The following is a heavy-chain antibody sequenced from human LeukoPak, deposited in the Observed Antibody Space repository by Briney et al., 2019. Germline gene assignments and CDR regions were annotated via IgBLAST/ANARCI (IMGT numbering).Heavy chain of an antibody. CDR2: IYHSGST. J-gene: IGHJ4*02. Sequence: SQTLSLTCAVSGGSISSGGYSWSWIRQPPGKGLEWIGYIYHSGSTYYNPSLKSRVTISVDRSKNQFSLKLSSVTAADTAVYYCARDNYYYDSSGYYYIFDYWGQGTLVTVSS. D-gene: IGHD3-22*01. CDR3: ARDNYYYDSSGYYYIFDY. CDR1: GGSISSGGYS. V-gene: IGHV4-30-2*01.